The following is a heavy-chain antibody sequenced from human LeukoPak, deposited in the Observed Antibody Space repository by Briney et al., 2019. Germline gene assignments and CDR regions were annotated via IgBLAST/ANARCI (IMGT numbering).Heavy chain of an antibody. CDR2: IHTGGTT. CDR3: ARVWFGYFFQ. Sequence: GSLRLSCAASGFTFSDYYMSWIRQAPGKGLEWVSVIHTGGTTHYADSVKGRFTISKDNSNNTVYLQMNSVGVEDTAVYYCARVWFGYFFQWGQGALVTVSS. D-gene: IGHD3-10*01. CDR1: GFTFSDYY. V-gene: IGHV3-53*01. J-gene: IGHJ4*02.